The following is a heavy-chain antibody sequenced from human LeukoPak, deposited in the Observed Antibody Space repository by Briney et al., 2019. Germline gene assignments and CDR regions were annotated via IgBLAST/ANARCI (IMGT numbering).Heavy chain of an antibody. CDR2: IYYSGST. CDR1: GGSTSSSSYY. CDR3: AREGYSSSSPGYYYYYMDV. V-gene: IGHV4-39*07. J-gene: IGHJ6*03. Sequence: SETLSLTCTVSGGSTSSSSYYWGWIRQPPGKGLEWIGSIYYSGSTYYNPSLKSRVTISVDTSKNQFSLKLSSVTAADTAVYYCAREGYSSSSPGYYYYYMDVWGKGTTVTVSS. D-gene: IGHD6-6*01.